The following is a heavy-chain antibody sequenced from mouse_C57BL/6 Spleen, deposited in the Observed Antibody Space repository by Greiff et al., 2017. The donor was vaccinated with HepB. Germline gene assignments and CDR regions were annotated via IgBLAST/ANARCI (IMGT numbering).Heavy chain of an antibody. V-gene: IGHV1-50*01. CDR2: IDPSDSYT. CDR3: ARSDSWFAY. J-gene: IGHJ3*01. CDR1: GYTFTSYW. Sequence: VQLQQSGAELVKPGASVKLSCKASGYTFTSYWMQWVKQRPGQGLEWIGEIDPSDSYTNYNQKFKGKATLTVDTSSSTAYMQLSSLTSEDSAVYYCARSDSWFAYWGQGTLVTVSA.